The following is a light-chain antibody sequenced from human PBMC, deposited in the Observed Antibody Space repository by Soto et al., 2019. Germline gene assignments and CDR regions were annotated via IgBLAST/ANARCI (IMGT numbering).Light chain of an antibody. CDR1: SSDLGGYNF. CDR3: SSYTRSNSWV. Sequence: QSALTQPASVSGSPGQSITISCTGTSSDLGGYNFVSWYQQYPGRAPKLIIYEVTNRPSGVSSRFSGIKSGFTASLTISRLQAEDEADYYCSSYTRSNSWVFGGGTKLTVL. CDR2: EVT. J-gene: IGLJ3*02. V-gene: IGLV2-14*01.